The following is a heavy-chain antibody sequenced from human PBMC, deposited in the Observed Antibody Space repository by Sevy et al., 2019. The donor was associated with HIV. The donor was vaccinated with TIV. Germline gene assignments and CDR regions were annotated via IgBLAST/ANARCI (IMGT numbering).Heavy chain of an antibody. CDR2: ISYDGSNK. J-gene: IGHJ4*02. Sequence: GGSLRLSCAASGFTFSSYAMHWVRQAPGKGLEWVAVISYDGSNKYYADSVKGRFTISRDNSKNTPYLQMNSLRAEDTAVYYCARGDIVATIAYFDYWGQGTLVTVSS. CDR1: GFTFSSYA. CDR3: ARGDIVATIAYFDY. V-gene: IGHV3-30-3*01. D-gene: IGHD5-12*01.